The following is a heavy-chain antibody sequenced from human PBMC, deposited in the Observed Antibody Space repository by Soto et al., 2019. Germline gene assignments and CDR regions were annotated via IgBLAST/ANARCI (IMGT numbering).Heavy chain of an antibody. CDR1: GFTFSSYA. V-gene: IGHV3-23*01. D-gene: IGHD2-21*01. J-gene: IGHJ4*02. CDR2: ISGSGGST. Sequence: GGSLRLSCAASGFTFSSYAMSWVRQAPGKGLEWVSGISGSGGSTYYADSVKGRFSISRDNSKNTLYLQMNSLRAEDTAVYYCAKGPPYCGGDCYWFDYWGQGTLVTVSS. CDR3: AKGPPYCGGDCYWFDY.